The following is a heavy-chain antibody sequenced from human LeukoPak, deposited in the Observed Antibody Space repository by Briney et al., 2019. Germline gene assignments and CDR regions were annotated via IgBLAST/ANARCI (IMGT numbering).Heavy chain of an antibody. J-gene: IGHJ6*02. CDR1: GLNLDAYA. Sequence: GGSLRLSCAASGLNLDAYAMHWVRQAPGKGLEWVSLISGDGTITYYADSVKGRFTISRDNSKNSLFLEMNSLRSEDTALYYCAKDTPLFYHYYGIDVWGQGTTVTVPS. CDR2: ISGDGTIT. V-gene: IGHV3-43*02. CDR3: AKDTPLFYHYYGIDV.